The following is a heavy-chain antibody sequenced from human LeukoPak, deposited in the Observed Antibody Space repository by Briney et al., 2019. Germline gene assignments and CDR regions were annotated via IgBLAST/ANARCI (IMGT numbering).Heavy chain of an antibody. V-gene: IGHV1-69*04. D-gene: IGHD5-18*01. Sequence: SVKVSCKASGGTFSSYAISWVRQAPGQGLEWMGRIIPILGIANYAQKFQGRVTITADKSTSTAYMELSSLRSEDTAVYYCARDRGDSYGNDYWGQGTLVTVSS. J-gene: IGHJ4*02. CDR1: GGTFSSYA. CDR3: ARDRGDSYGNDY. CDR2: IIPILGIA.